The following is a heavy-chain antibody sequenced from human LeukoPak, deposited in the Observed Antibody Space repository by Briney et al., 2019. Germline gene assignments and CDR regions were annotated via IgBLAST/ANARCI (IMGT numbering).Heavy chain of an antibody. V-gene: IGHV1-2*02. Sequence: ASVKVSCKASGYTFTGYYIFWVRQAPGQGLEWMGWINPNSGGTNYAQKFQGRVTMTRDTSISTAYMELSRLRSDDTAVYYCARGTNYDILTGYYSYWGQGTLVTVSS. D-gene: IGHD3-9*01. CDR3: ARGTNYDILTGYYSY. J-gene: IGHJ4*02. CDR1: GYTFTGYY. CDR2: INPNSGGT.